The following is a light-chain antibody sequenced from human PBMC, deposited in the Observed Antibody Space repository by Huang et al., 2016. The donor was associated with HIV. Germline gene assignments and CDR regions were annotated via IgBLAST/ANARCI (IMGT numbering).Light chain of an antibody. CDR3: MEALQTPYT. J-gene: IGKJ2*01. V-gene: IGKV2-28*01. CDR2: LGS. CDR1: QSLRHRNGLNY. Sequence: VVMTQSPLSLPVPPGEPASISCRSSQSLRHRNGLNYLDWYLQKPGQSPQLLIHLGSSRACGVPDRFSGGGSGTDFSRNISRVEAEDAGIYYCMEALQTPYTFGQGTKLEI.